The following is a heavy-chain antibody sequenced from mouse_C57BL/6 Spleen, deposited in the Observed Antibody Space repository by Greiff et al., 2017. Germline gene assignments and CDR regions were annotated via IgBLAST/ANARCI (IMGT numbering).Heavy chain of an antibody. Sequence: VKLMESGAELVKPGASVKMSCKASGYTFTTYPIEWMKQNHGKSLEWIGNFHPYNDDTKFNEKFKGKATLTVEKSSSTVYLELSRLTSDDSAVYYCARRGDYGNYVWFAYWGQGTLVTVSA. V-gene: IGHV1-47*01. D-gene: IGHD2-1*01. J-gene: IGHJ3*01. CDR2: FHPYNDDT. CDR1: GYTFTTYP. CDR3: ARRGDYGNYVWFAY.